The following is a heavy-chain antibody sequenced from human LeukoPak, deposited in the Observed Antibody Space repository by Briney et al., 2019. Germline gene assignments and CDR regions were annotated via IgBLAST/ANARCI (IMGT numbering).Heavy chain of an antibody. J-gene: IGHJ4*02. CDR1: GYSFTSYW. D-gene: IGHD3-3*01. CDR3: ARRYTIFGVITIDY. Sequence: GESLKISCKGFGYSFTSYWIAWVRQMPGKDLEWMGLIYPSNSDTKYSPSFQGQVTISADKSISTAYLQWSNLNASDTAMYYCARRYTIFGVITIDYWGQGTLVTVSS. V-gene: IGHV5-51*01. CDR2: IYPSNSDT.